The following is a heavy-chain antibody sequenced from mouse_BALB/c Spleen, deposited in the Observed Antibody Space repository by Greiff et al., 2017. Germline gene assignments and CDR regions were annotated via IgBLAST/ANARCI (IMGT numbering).Heavy chain of an antibody. D-gene: IGHD2-1*01. Sequence: QVQLKESGPGLVAPSQSLSITCTVSGFSLTSYGVHWVRQPPGKGLEWLGVIWAGGSTNYNSALMSRLSISKDNSKSQVFLKMNSLQTDDTAMYYCARDIYYGNYENMRYYAMDYWGQGTSVTVSS. V-gene: IGHV2-9*02. J-gene: IGHJ4*01. CDR1: GFSLTSYG. CDR2: IWAGGST. CDR3: ARDIYYGNYENMRYYAMDY.